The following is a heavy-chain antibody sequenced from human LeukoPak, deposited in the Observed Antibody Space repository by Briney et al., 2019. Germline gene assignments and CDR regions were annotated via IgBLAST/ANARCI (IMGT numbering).Heavy chain of an antibody. CDR3: ARDTGGGYSCYDC. Sequence: SGGSLRLSCAASGFTFSSYWMTWIRQAPGKGLEWGANIKQDGSEKYYVDSVKGRFTISRDTAKNSLYLQMNSLRAEDTAVYYCARDTGGGYSCYDCWGQGTLVTVSS. V-gene: IGHV3-7*01. CDR2: IKQDGSEK. J-gene: IGHJ4*02. CDR1: GFTFSSYW. D-gene: IGHD5-18*01.